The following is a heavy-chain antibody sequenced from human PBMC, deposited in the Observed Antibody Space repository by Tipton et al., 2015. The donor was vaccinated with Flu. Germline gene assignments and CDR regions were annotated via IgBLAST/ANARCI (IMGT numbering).Heavy chain of an antibody. J-gene: IGHJ4*02. Sequence: QSGAEVKKPGSSVKVSCKASGGTFSSYALNWVRQAPGQGLEWMGGISPMFGTANYAQKFQGRVTINADESTSTAYMELSSLRSDDTAVYYCARGGGPYCSSTSCYETDYWGQGTLVTVSS. CDR2: ISPMFGTA. D-gene: IGHD2-2*01. CDR1: GGTFSSYA. V-gene: IGHV1-69*01. CDR3: ARGGGPYCSSTSCYETDY.